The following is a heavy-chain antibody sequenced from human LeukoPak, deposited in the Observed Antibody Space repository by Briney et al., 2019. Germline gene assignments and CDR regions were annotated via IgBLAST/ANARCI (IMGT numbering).Heavy chain of an antibody. D-gene: IGHD3-10*01. V-gene: IGHV4-61*05. Sequence: SETLSLTCTVSGGSISSSSYYWGWIRQPPGKGLEWIGYIYYSGSTNYDPSLRSRVTISVDTSQNEFSLNLISVTAADTGVYYCARSHPSGSYYNLNDFWGQGTLVTVSS. CDR3: ARSHPSGSYYNLNDF. CDR1: GGSISSSSYY. CDR2: IYYSGST. J-gene: IGHJ4*02.